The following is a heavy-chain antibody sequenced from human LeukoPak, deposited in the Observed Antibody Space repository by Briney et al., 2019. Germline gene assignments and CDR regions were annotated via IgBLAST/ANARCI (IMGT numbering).Heavy chain of an antibody. J-gene: IGHJ3*02. Sequence: SETLSLTCAVYGGSFSGYYWSWIRQPPGKGLEWIGEINHSGSTNYNPPLKSRVTISVDTSKNQFSLKLSSVTAADTAVYYCARDVGSGSYYGQNAFDIWGQGTMVTVSS. CDR3: ARDVGSGSYYGQNAFDI. V-gene: IGHV4-34*01. CDR1: GGSFSGYY. CDR2: INHSGST. D-gene: IGHD1-26*01.